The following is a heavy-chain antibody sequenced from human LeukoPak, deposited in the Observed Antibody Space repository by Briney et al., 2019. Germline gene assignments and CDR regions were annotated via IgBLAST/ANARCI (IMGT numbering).Heavy chain of an antibody. D-gene: IGHD4-23*01. J-gene: IGHJ4*02. CDR3: ARNGGNSDYDY. CDR2: IYHSGAT. CDR1: GGSISSGGYS. V-gene: IGHV4-30-2*01. Sequence: SETLSLTCAVSGGSISSGGYSWSWIRQPPGKGLEWIGEIYHSGATNYNPSLKSRVTMLLDKSKNQFSLKLNSVTAADTAVYYCARNGGNSDYDYWGQGALVTVSA.